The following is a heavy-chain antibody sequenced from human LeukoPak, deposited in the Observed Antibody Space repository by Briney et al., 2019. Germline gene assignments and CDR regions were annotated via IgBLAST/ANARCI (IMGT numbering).Heavy chain of an antibody. V-gene: IGHV4-4*07. D-gene: IGHD2-15*01. CDR2: IYTSGST. CDR3: ARVGCSGGSCYQHFYYYYYGMDV. J-gene: IGHJ6*02. CDR1: GGSISSYY. Sequence: PSETLSLTCTVSGGSISSYYWSWIRQPAGKGLEWIGRIYTSGSTNYNPSLKSRVTMSVDTSKNQFSLKLRSVTAADTAVYYCARVGCSGGSCYQHFYYYYYGMDVWGQGTTVTVSS.